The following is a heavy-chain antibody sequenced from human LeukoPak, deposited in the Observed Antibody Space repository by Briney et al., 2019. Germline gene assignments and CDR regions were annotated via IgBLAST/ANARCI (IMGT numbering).Heavy chain of an antibody. J-gene: IGHJ4*02. V-gene: IGHV1-2*02. Sequence: GASVKVSCKASGYTFTGYYMHWVRQAPGQGLEWMGWINPNSGGTNYAQKFQGRVTMTRDTSISTAYMELNSLRAEDTAVYYCARRAGGYSHPYDYWGQGILVTVSS. CDR2: INPNSGGT. CDR1: GYTFTGYY. CDR3: ARRAGGYSHPYDY. D-gene: IGHD4-23*01.